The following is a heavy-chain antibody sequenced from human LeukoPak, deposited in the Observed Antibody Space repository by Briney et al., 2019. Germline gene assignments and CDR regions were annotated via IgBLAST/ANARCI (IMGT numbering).Heavy chain of an antibody. CDR2: INHSGST. V-gene: IGHV4-34*01. Sequence: PSETLSLTCAVYGESFSGYYWSWSRQPPGKGLEWIGEINHSGSTNYNPSLKSRVTISVDTSKNQFSLKLSSVTAADTAVYYCATDYGDYSYAFDIWGQGTMVTVSS. D-gene: IGHD4-17*01. CDR3: ATDYGDYSYAFDI. CDR1: GESFSGYY. J-gene: IGHJ3*02.